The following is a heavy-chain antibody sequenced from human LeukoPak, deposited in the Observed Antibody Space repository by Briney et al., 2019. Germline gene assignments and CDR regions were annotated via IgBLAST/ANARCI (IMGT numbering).Heavy chain of an antibody. CDR1: GFTFSSYA. J-gene: IGHJ6*02. Sequence: GGSLRLSCAASGFTFSSYAMHWVRQAPGKGLEYVSAISSNGGSTYYADSVKGRFTISRDNSKNTLYLQMGSLRAEDMAVYYCARDYAPPYYDFWSGYYSLPTMGYGMDVWGQGTTVTVSS. V-gene: IGHV3-64*02. D-gene: IGHD3-3*01. CDR3: ARDYAPPYYDFWSGYYSLPTMGYGMDV. CDR2: ISSNGGST.